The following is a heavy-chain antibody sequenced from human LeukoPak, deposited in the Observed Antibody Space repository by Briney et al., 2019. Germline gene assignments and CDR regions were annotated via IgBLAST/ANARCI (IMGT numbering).Heavy chain of an antibody. CDR3: AKSDVDTVMVIKH. D-gene: IGHD5-18*01. CDR2: ILFDESNR. CDR1: GFTLSNFD. V-gene: IGHV3-30*02. Sequence: GGALRLSCATSGFTLSNFDVYWVRQAPGKGLEWVSLILFDESNRYYADSVRGRFTISRDISKNTVYLQMNSLRAEDTAIYYCAKSDVDTVMVIKHWGQGTLVTVSS. J-gene: IGHJ4*02.